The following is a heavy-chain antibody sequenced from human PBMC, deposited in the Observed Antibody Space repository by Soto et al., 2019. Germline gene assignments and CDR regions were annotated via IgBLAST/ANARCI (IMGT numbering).Heavy chain of an antibody. D-gene: IGHD1-1*01. Sequence: ASETLSLTCTVSGASISGYYWSWIRKSAGKGLEWIGRIYATGTTDYNPSLKSRVMMSVDTSKKQFSLKLRSVTAADTAVYYCVRDGTKTLRDWFDPWGQGISVTVSS. CDR2: IYATGTT. CDR1: GASISGYY. CDR3: VRDGTKTLRDWFDP. J-gene: IGHJ5*02. V-gene: IGHV4-4*07.